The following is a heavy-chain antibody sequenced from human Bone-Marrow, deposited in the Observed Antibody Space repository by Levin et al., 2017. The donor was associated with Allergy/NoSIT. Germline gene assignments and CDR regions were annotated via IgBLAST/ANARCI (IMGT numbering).Heavy chain of an antibody. CDR1: GGSFRSYA. V-gene: IGHV1-69*13. CDR3: ARDHSPPPYHYGFQR. Sequence: SVKVSCKASGGSFRSYAISWVRQAPGQGLEWMGGIIPIVGTAQYAQKFQGRVTITADESTTTAYMELSSLRSEDTAVYYCARDHSPPPYHYGFQRWGQGTLVTVSS. D-gene: IGHD3-10*01. CDR2: IIPIVGTA. J-gene: IGHJ1*01.